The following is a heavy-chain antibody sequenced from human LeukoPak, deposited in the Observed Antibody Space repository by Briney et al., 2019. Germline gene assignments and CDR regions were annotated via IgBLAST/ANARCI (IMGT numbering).Heavy chain of an antibody. V-gene: IGHV4-34*01. CDR3: ARGPIAVAGFDAFDI. Sequence: SETLSLTCAVYGGSFSGYYWSWIRQPPGKGLEWIGEINHSGSTNYNPSLKSRVTISVDTSKNQFSLKLSSVTAADTAVYYCARGPIAVAGFDAFDIWGQGTTVTVSS. CDR1: GGSFSGYY. J-gene: IGHJ3*02. D-gene: IGHD6-19*01. CDR2: INHSGST.